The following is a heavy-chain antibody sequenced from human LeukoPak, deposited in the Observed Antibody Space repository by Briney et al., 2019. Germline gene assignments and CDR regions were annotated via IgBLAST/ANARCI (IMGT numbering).Heavy chain of an antibody. D-gene: IGHD4-17*01. J-gene: IGHJ6*02. Sequence: GASVKVSCKASGGTFSSYAISWVRQAPGQGLEWMGGIIPIFGTANYAQKFQGRVTITADESTSTAYMELSSLRSEDTAVYYCARKAVTNYYYHYGMDVWGQGTTVTVS. CDR1: GGTFSSYA. CDR3: ARKAVTNYYYHYGMDV. CDR2: IIPIFGTA. V-gene: IGHV1-69*13.